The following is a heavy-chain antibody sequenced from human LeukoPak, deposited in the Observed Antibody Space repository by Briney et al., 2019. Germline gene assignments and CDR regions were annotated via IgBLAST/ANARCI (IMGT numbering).Heavy chain of an antibody. CDR1: GFTFSSYG. Sequence: PGGSLRLSCAASGFTFSSYGMHWVRQAPGKGLEWVAVISYDGSNKYYAHSVKGRFTISRDNSKNTLYLQMNSLRAEDTAVYYCAKDRGRYFDFFDYWGQGTLVTVSS. J-gene: IGHJ4*02. D-gene: IGHD3-9*01. CDR2: ISYDGSNK. CDR3: AKDRGRYFDFFDY. V-gene: IGHV3-30*18.